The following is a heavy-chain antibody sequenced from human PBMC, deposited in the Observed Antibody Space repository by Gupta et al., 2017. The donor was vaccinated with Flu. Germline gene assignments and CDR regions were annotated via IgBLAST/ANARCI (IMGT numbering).Heavy chain of an antibody. J-gene: IGHJ4*02. CDR3: SRWFCSGASCGTPSDF. CDR2: IKNKADNYAT. Sequence: KGLEWVGRIKNKADNYATAYAASLKGRFAISRDESDNTAYLQLNSLKTEDTAVYYCSRWFCSGASCGTPSDFWGQGTLVTVSS. D-gene: IGHD2-15*01. V-gene: IGHV3-73*01.